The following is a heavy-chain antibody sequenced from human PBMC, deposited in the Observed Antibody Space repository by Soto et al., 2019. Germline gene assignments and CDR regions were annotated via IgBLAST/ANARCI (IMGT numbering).Heavy chain of an antibody. Sequence: PGGSLRLSCSASGFAFKSHAMHWFGHSPGKGREYVSSIHTGGETTFYADAVKGRFIVSRDNSNNTLDLQMTSLKYEDSGVYYCVKGRAKHCSGRTCGLWMDLWGQGTTVTVSS. D-gene: IGHD6-19*01. J-gene: IGHJ6*02. CDR3: VKGRAKHCSGRTCGLWMDL. V-gene: IGHV3-64D*06. CDR2: IHTGGETT. CDR1: GFAFKSHA.